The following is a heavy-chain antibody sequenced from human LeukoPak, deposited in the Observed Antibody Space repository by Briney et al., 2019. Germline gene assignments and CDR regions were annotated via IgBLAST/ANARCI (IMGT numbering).Heavy chain of an antibody. D-gene: IGHD7-27*01. CDR2: IYPGDSDT. CDR1: GYSFTSYW. J-gene: IGHJ4*02. Sequence: GESLKISCKGSGYSFTSYWIGWVRQMPGKGLEWMGIIYPGDSDTRYSPSFQGQVTISADKSISTAYLQWSSLKASDTAMYYCARRKGWLTGDIYYFDYWGQGTLVTVSS. V-gene: IGHV5-51*01. CDR3: ARRKGWLTGDIYYFDY.